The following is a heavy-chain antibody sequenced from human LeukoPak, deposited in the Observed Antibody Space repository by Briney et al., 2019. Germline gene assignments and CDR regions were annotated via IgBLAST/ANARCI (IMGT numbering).Heavy chain of an antibody. V-gene: IGHV1-8*01. Sequence: GASVKVSCKASGYTFTNYDINWVRQATGQALEWVGWMNPNSGNRGYAESFQGRVTMTVNTSVNTAYMELITLTSEDTAVYYCARVPTYFDRVWGISETQEFDYWGQGTLVTVSS. CDR1: GYTFTNYD. CDR2: MNPNSGNR. CDR3: ARVPTYFDRVWGISETQEFDY. D-gene: IGHD3-16*01. J-gene: IGHJ4*02.